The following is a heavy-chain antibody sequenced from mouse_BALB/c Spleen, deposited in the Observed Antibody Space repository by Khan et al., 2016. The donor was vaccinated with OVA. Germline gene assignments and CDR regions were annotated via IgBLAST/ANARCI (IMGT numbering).Heavy chain of an antibody. J-gene: IGHJ3*01. D-gene: IGHD2-1*01. V-gene: IGHV5-9-1*01. CDR3: ANGNYGWFAY. CDR1: GFTFSSFA. CDR2: ISSAGTYT. Sequence: EVELVESGGGLVKPGGSLKLSCAASGFTFSSFAMSWVRQTPEKSLEWVATISSAGTYTFYPDSLKGRFTISRANAKNTLYLQMNSLRSEDTAMYYCANGNYGWFAYWGQGTLVTVSA.